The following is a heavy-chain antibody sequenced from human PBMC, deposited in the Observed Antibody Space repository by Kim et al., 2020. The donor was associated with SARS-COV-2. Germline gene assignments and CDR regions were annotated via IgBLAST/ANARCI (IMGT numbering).Heavy chain of an antibody. CDR3: AKDIAQQLVRGAFDI. J-gene: IGHJ3*02. Sequence: GGSLRLSCAASGFTFSSYGMHWVRQAPGKGLEWVAVIWYDGSNKYYADSVKGRFTISRDNSKNTLYLQMNSLRAEDTAVYYCAKDIAQQLVRGAFDIWGQGTMVTVSS. CDR2: IWYDGSNK. CDR1: GFTFSSYG. V-gene: IGHV3-33*06. D-gene: IGHD6-13*01.